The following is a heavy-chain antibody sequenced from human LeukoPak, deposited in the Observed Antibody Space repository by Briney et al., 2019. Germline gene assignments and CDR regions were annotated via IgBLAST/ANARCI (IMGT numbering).Heavy chain of an antibody. CDR3: ARDSVVVVAATQTYNWFDP. CDR2: ISYDGSNK. D-gene: IGHD2-15*01. J-gene: IGHJ5*02. Sequence: GGCLRLSCAASGFTFSSYAMHWVRQAPGKGLEWVAVISYDGSNKYYADSVKGRFTISRDNSKNTLYLQMNSLRAEDTAVYYCARDSVVVVAATQTYNWFDPWGQGTLVTVSS. CDR1: GFTFSSYA. V-gene: IGHV3-30-3*01.